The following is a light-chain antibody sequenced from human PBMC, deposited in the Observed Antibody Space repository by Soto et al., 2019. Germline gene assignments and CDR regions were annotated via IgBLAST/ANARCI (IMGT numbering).Light chain of an antibody. Sequence: EIVMTQSPATLSVSPGERATLSCRASQSVSSNLAWYQQKPGQAPTLLIYGASTRATGIPARCSGSGSGTEFTLTISSLQSEDFAVYYCQQYNNWPWTFGQGTEVEIQ. J-gene: IGKJ1*01. CDR2: GAS. V-gene: IGKV3-15*01. CDR3: QQYNNWPWT. CDR1: QSVSSN.